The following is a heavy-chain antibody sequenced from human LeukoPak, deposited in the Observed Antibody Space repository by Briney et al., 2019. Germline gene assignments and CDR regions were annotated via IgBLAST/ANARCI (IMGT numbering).Heavy chain of an antibody. Sequence: SQTLSLTCAISGDSVSTSGVAWKWVRQSPSRGLEWLGRTYYTSKGNTDYAVSVKSRIVVNPDTSKNQFSLQLNSVTSDDTAVYYCARGRASAFDVWGQGTMVTVSS. CDR1: GDSVSTSGVA. CDR3: ARGRASAFDV. D-gene: IGHD6-25*01. CDR2: TYYTSKGNT. V-gene: IGHV6-1*01. J-gene: IGHJ3*01.